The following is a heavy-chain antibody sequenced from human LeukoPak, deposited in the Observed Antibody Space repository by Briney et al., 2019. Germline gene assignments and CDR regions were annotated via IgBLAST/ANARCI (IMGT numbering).Heavy chain of an antibody. V-gene: IGHV3-23*01. CDR2: ISGSGDET. CDR1: GFTFRNYA. Sequence: GGSLRPSCAASGFTFRNYAMSWVRQAPGKGLEWVSAISGSGDETNYADSVKGRLTISRDNSKNTLFLQMNSLRAEDTAVYYCAKAGRSSGWYWFGYWGQGTLVTVSS. D-gene: IGHD6-19*01. CDR3: AKAGRSSGWYWFGY. J-gene: IGHJ4*02.